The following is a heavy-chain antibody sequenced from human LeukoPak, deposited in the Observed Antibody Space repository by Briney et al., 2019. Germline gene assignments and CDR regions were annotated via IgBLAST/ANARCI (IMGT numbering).Heavy chain of an antibody. D-gene: IGHD6-13*01. V-gene: IGHV3-73*01. CDR1: GFTFSGSA. Sequence: GGSLRLSCAASGFTFSGSAMHWVRQASGKGLEWVGRIRSTANNFATAYAASVKGRFTISRDDSKNTAYLQMNSLKTEDTAVYYCTRYSSRGDLDYWGQGTLVTVSS. CDR2: IRSTANNFAT. CDR3: TRYSSRGDLDY. J-gene: IGHJ4*02.